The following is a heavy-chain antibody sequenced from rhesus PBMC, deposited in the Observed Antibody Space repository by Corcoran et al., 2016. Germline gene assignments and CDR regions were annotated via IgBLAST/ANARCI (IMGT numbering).Heavy chain of an antibody. Sequence: QLQLQESGPGLVKPSETLSVTCAGSGGSISSSYWCWIRQAPGQGLEWSGYIYGSGSSTNANPSLKSRVTLSVGTSKNQLSLKLSSVTAADTAVYYCARGVSGSFFWGQGLRVTVSS. V-gene: IGHV4-169*01. D-gene: IGHD6-25*01. J-gene: IGHJ3*01. CDR3: ARGVSGSFF. CDR1: GGSISSSY. CDR2: IYGSGSST.